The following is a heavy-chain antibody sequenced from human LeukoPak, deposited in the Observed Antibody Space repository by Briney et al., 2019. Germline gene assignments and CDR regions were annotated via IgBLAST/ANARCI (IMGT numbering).Heavy chain of an antibody. CDR1: GGSTSSGGYY. Sequence: SETLSLSCTVAGGSTSSGGYYWSWIRQHPGKGLEWIGYINYNGVTYYNPSLKSRLTISVVDTSKNQFSLRLNSVTVADTAVYYCARSDYVWGNYRPIPDYCGQGTLVTVSS. CDR3: ARSDYVWGNYRPIPDY. V-gene: IGHV4-31*03. J-gene: IGHJ4*02. CDR2: INYNGVT. D-gene: IGHD3-16*02.